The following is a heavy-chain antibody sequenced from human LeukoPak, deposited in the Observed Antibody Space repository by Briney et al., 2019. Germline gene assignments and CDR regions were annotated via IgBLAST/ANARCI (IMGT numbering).Heavy chain of an antibody. J-gene: IGHJ4*02. V-gene: IGHV4-4*07. CDR1: GGSISSHY. CDR3: ATLDSSGWYGDY. Sequence: SETLSLTCTVSGGSISSHYWSWIRQPPGNGLEWIGRIYTSGSTNYNPSLKSRVTMSVDTSKNQFSLKLSSVTAADTAVYYCATLDSSGWYGDYWGQGTLVTVSS. D-gene: IGHD6-19*01. CDR2: IYTSGST.